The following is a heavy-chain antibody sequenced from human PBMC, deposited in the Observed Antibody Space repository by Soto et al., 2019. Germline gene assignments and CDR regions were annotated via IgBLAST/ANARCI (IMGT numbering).Heavy chain of an antibody. CDR2: ISSSSSYI. Sequence: GGSLRLSCAASGFTFSSYSMNWVRQAPGKGLEWVSSISSSSSYIYYADSVKGRFANSRDNTKNSLYLQMNSLRAEDTAADYWARGILTGYPRNYYYYGMDVWGQGTTVTVSS. D-gene: IGHD3-9*01. CDR3: ARGILTGYPRNYYYYGMDV. J-gene: IGHJ6*02. CDR1: GFTFSSYS. V-gene: IGHV3-21*01.